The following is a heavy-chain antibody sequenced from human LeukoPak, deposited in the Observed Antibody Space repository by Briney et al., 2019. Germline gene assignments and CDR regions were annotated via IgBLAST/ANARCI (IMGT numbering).Heavy chain of an antibody. V-gene: IGHV3-48*04. D-gene: IGHD3-22*01. CDR2: ISSSGSTI. J-gene: IGHJ4*02. Sequence: PGGSLRLSCAASGFTFSSYSMSWIRQAPGKGLEWVSYISSSGSTIYYADSVKGRFTISRDNAKNSLYLQMNSLRAEDTAVYYCARDSSYYYDSSGYFDYWGQGTLVTVSS. CDR3: ARDSSYYYDSSGYFDY. CDR1: GFTFSSYS.